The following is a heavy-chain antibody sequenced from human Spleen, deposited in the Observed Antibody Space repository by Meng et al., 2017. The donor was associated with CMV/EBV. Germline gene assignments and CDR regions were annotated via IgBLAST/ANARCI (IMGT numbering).Heavy chain of an antibody. CDR2: IYYSGST. D-gene: IGHD2-2*01. CDR1: GGSFSGYY. V-gene: IGHV4-34*01. Sequence: SETLSLTCAVYGGSFSGYYWSWIRQPPGKGLEWIGSIYYSGSTYYNPSLKSRVTISVDTSKNQFSLKLSSVTAADTAVYYCARHHYYCSSTPCFDYWGQGTLVTVSS. J-gene: IGHJ4*02. CDR3: ARHHYYCSSTPCFDY.